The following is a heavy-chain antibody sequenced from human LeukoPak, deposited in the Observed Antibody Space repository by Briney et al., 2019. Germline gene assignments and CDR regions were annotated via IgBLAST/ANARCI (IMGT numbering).Heavy chain of an antibody. CDR3: ARGPPRFLEWLGIDY. V-gene: IGHV4-34*01. Sequence: GSLRLSCAASGFTFSSYGMHWVRQPPGKGLEWIGEINHSGSTNYNPSLKSRVTISVDTSKNQFSLKLSSVTAADTAVYYCARGPPRFLEWLGIDYWGQGTLVTVSS. CDR1: GFTFSSYG. CDR2: INHSGST. J-gene: IGHJ4*02. D-gene: IGHD3-3*01.